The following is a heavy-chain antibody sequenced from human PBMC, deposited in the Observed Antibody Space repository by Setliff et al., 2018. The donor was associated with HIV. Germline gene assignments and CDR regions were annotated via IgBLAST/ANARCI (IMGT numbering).Heavy chain of an antibody. CDR1: GGSISTYY. CDR3: ARGTYYYDSSGFRDAFDI. J-gene: IGHJ3*02. D-gene: IGHD3-22*01. V-gene: IGHV4-4*07. CDR2: IYTSGST. Sequence: KTSETLSLTCTVSGGSISTYYWSWIRQPAGKGLEWIGRIYTSGSTNYNPSIKSRVTMSVDTSKNQFSLKLSSVTAADTAVYYCARGTYYYDSSGFRDAFDIWGQGTMVTV.